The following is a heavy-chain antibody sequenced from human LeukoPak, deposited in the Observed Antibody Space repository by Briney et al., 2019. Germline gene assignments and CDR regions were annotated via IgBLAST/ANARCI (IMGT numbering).Heavy chain of an antibody. CDR1: GASIRSGDYY. D-gene: IGHD5-12*01. J-gene: IGHJ4*02. CDR2: IYDSGST. V-gene: IGHV4-30-4*01. Sequence: SETLSLTCTVSGASIRSGDYYWSWIRQPPGKGLEWIGYIYDSGSTYYNPSLKSRITISVDTSENRFSLKLSSVTAADTAVYYCATGYSGYDFDYWGQGTLVTVSS. CDR3: ATGYSGYDFDY.